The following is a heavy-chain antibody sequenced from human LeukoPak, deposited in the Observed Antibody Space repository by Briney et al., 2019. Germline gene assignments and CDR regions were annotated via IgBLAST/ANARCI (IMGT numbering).Heavy chain of an antibody. V-gene: IGHV1-2*02. CDR1: GFTFTAYD. J-gene: IGHJ5*02. CDR2: INPNSGGT. CDR3: AREGGRNLGEYWFDP. Sequence: ASVKVPCKASGFTFTAYDIHWVRQAPGQGLEWMGKINPNSGGTEYTHNFHGRVSTTRDTSISTVYMELARLTSDDTAVYYCAREGGRNLGEYWFDPWGQGTLVTVSS. D-gene: IGHD3-16*01.